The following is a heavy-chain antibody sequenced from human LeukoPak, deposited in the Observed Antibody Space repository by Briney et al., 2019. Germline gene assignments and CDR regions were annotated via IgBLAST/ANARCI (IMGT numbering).Heavy chain of an antibody. CDR2: ISSSSSTI. V-gene: IGHV3-48*01. CDR3: ARDRGWVYFDY. J-gene: IGHJ4*02. D-gene: IGHD2-8*01. CDR1: GFTFSSYS. Sequence: PGGSLRLSCAASGFTFSSYSMNWVRQAPGKGLEWVSYISSSSSTIYYADSVKGRFTISRDNAKNSLYLQMNSLRAEDTAAYYCARDRGWVYFDYWDQGTLVTVSS.